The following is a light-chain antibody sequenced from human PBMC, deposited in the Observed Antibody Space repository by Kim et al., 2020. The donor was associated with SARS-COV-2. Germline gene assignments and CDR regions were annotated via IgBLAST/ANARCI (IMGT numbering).Light chain of an antibody. CDR2: GAS. J-gene: IGKJ1*01. CDR1: QSVSSSY. CDR3: QQYGRSPPT. Sequence: EIVLTQSPGTLSLSPGERVTLSCRASQSVSSSYLAWYQQKPGQAPRLLIYGASSRAIGIPDRFSGSGSGTDFTLTISRLEPEDFAVYYCQQYGRSPPTFGQGTKMDIK. V-gene: IGKV3-20*01.